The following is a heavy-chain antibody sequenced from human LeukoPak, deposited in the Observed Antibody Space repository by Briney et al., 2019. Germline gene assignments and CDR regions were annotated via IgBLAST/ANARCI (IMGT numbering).Heavy chain of an antibody. J-gene: IGHJ5*02. CDR3: ARGDKEENPSGPSGYFDP. V-gene: IGHV1-2*02. Sequence: ASAKVSCKASGYTFTGHHIHWVRQAPGQVLEWMGWINPNSGGTNFGPKFHGRVSMTRDTSVNTVYMELNSLRSDDTAVYYCARGDKEENPSGPSGYFDPWGQGTLVTVSS. D-gene: IGHD3-10*01. CDR1: GYTFTGHH. CDR2: INPNSGGT.